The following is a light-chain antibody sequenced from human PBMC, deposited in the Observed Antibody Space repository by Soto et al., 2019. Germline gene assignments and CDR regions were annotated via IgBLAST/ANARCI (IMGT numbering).Light chain of an antibody. Sequence: EVRQAPYSLSASVGDRVTITCQASQNINNYLNWYQQKPGRAPKLLIYDASNLEAGVPSRFRGSGSGTDFTFTSSRLQPEDIATYYCLQYEHLPTFAQGTRLEIK. CDR3: LQYEHLPT. CDR2: DAS. CDR1: QNINNY. V-gene: IGKV1-33*01. J-gene: IGKJ5*01.